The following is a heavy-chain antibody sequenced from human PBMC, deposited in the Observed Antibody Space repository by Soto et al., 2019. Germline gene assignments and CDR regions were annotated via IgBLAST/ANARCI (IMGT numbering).Heavy chain of an antibody. V-gene: IGHV4-34*01. J-gene: IGHJ5*02. CDR3: ASHSSSGFDP. Sequence: SETLSLTCAVYGGSFSGHNWSWMRQPPGKGLEWIGEINHSGSTNYNPSLKSRVTISVDTSKNQFSLKLSSVTAADTAVYYCASHSSSGFDPGGQGILVTVSS. CDR2: INHSGST. CDR1: GGSFSGHN. D-gene: IGHD6-19*01.